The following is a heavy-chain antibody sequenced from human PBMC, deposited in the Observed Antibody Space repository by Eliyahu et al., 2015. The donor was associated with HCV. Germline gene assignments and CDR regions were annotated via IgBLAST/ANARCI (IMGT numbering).Heavy chain of an antibody. D-gene: IGHD1-26*01. CDR1: XGSISSYY. CDR2: IYYSGST. V-gene: IGHV4-59*01. CDR3: ARGVGGSSHRFDY. Sequence: QVQLQESGPGLVKPSETLSLTCXVSXGSISSYYWSWIRQPPGKRLEWIGYIYYSGSTNYNPSLKSRVTISVDTSKNHFSLKLSSVTAADTAVYYCARGVGGSSHRFDYWGQGTLVTVSS. J-gene: IGHJ4*02.